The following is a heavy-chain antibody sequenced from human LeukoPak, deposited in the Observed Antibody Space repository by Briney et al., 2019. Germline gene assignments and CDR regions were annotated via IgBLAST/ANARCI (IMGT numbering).Heavy chain of an antibody. V-gene: IGHV3-33*08. Sequence: PGGSLRLSCAASGFTFSSYGMHWVRQAPGKGLEWVAVIWYDGSNKYYADSVKGRFTISRDNSKNTLYLQMNSLRAEDTAVYYCARAERSYCSSTSCEDWFDPWGQGTLVTVSS. J-gene: IGHJ5*02. D-gene: IGHD2-2*01. CDR3: ARAERSYCSSTSCEDWFDP. CDR1: GFTFSSYG. CDR2: IWYDGSNK.